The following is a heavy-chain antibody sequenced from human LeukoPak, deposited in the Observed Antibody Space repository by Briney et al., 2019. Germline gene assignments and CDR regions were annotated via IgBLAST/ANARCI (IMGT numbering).Heavy chain of an antibody. D-gene: IGHD5-18*01. CDR1: GFTFSSYS. Sequence: GGSLRLSCAASGFTFSSYSMNWVRQAPGKGLEWVSYISSSSSTIYYADSVKGRFTISRDNAKNSLYLQMNSLRAEDTAVYYCARDVGYFRFDYWGQGTLVTVSS. J-gene: IGHJ4*02. CDR3: ARDVGYFRFDY. V-gene: IGHV3-48*01. CDR2: ISSSSSTI.